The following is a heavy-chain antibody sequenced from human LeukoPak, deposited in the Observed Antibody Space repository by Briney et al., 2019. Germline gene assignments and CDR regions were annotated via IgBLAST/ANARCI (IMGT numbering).Heavy chain of an antibody. J-gene: IGHJ4*02. CDR2: ISSSGSTI. Sequence: GGSLRLSCAASGFTFSDYYMSWIRQAPGKGLEWVSYISSSGSTIYYADSVKGRFTISRDNAKNSLYLQMNSLRAEDTAVYYCARGAAAPQNRFLEWLGDQTGRGLRPYYFDYWGQGTLVTVSS. CDR3: ARGAAAPQNRFLEWLGDQTGRGLRPYYFDY. D-gene: IGHD3-3*01. V-gene: IGHV3-11*01. CDR1: GFTFSDYY.